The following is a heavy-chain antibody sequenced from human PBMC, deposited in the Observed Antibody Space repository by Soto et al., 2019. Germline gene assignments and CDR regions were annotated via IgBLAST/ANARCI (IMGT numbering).Heavy chain of an antibody. J-gene: IGHJ2*01. CDR2: INDRGSI. D-gene: IGHD3-9*01. CDR1: GGSFSGYY. V-gene: IGHV4-34*01. CDR3: ARESHDILTGPPWVWYFDL. Sequence: QVQLQQWGAGPLRPLETLSLTCGVSGGSFSGYYWAWIRQSPGKGLEWIGEINDRGSINYNPSLKIRVSISVHTSKTHYSLNLRSVTAADTAVYYCARESHDILTGPPWVWYFDLWGRGTLVTVSS.